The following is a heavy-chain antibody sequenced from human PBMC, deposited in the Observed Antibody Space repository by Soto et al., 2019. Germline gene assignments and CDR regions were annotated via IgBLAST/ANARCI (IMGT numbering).Heavy chain of an antibody. CDR1: GFTFSSYA. Sequence: EVQLLESGGGLVQPGGSLRLSCAASGFTFSSYALNWVRQAPGKGLEWVSAISGSGGSTYYADSVKGRFTISRDNSKNTLYMKMNSLRVEDTAVYYCAKAWGYSCYDLEYWGQGTLVTVSS. D-gene: IGHD5-12*01. CDR3: AKAWGYSCYDLEY. V-gene: IGHV3-23*01. CDR2: ISGSGGST. J-gene: IGHJ4*02.